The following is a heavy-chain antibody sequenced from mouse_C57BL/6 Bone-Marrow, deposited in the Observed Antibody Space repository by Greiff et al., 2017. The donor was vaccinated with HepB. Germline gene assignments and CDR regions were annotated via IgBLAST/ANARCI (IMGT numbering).Heavy chain of an antibody. J-gene: IGHJ3*01. D-gene: IGHD3-2*02. Sequence: EVQRVESGGGLVQSGRSLRLSCATSGFTFSDFYMEWVRQAPGKGLEWIAASRNKANDYTTEYSASVKGRFIVSRDTSQSILYLQMNALRAEDTAIYYCARDGSGYGFAYWGQGTLVTVSA. CDR2: SRNKANDYTT. CDR1: GFTFSDFY. V-gene: IGHV7-1*01. CDR3: ARDGSGYGFAY.